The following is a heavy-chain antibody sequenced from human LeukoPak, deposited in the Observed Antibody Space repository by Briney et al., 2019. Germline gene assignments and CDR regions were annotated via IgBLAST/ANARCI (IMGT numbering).Heavy chain of an antibody. CDR2: INPSDGST. CDR3: ARGVFGELEKLMFQH. CDR1: GYTFTGYY. J-gene: IGHJ1*01. V-gene: IGHV1-46*01. D-gene: IGHD3-10*02. Sequence: GASVKVSCKASGYTFTGYYIHWVRQAPGQGLEWMGIINPSDGSTRYPQKFQDRVTMTRDTSTSTVYMELSSLKSDDTAIYYCARGVFGELEKLMFQHWGQGTLVTVSS.